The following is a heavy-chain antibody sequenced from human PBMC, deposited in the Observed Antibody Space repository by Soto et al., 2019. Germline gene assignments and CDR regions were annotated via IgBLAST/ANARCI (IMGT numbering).Heavy chain of an antibody. Sequence: SVKVSCKASGGTFSSYAISWVRQAPGQGLEWMGGIIPIFGTANYAQKFQGRVTITADKSTSTAYMELSSLRSEDTAVYYCARDLRDSSSWHDAFDIWGQGTMVTVSS. CDR1: GGTFSSYA. V-gene: IGHV1-69*06. CDR2: IIPIFGTA. J-gene: IGHJ3*02. D-gene: IGHD6-13*01. CDR3: ARDLRDSSSWHDAFDI.